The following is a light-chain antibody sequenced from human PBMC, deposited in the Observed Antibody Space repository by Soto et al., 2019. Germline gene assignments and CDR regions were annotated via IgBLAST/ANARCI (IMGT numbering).Light chain of an antibody. V-gene: IGKV3-20*01. CDR1: QSVSSSY. CDR3: QKYGSAPLT. Sequence: DIVLTQSPCTLSLSPGERATLSCRASQSVSSSYLAWYQQKRGQAPMLLIYGASSRATGLPDRFSGSGSGTDFTLTISRLEPEDVAVYYCQKYGSAPLTFGGGTKVEIK. J-gene: IGKJ4*01. CDR2: GAS.